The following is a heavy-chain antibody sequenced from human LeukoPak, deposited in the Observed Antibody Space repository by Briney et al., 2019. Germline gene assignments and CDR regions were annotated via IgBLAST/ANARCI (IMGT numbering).Heavy chain of an antibody. J-gene: IGHJ3*02. CDR1: GFTFSSYA. V-gene: IGHV3-23*01. CDR2: ISGSGGST. D-gene: IGHD4-17*01. Sequence: PGGFLRLSCAASGFTFSSYAMSWVRQAPGKGLEWVSAISGSGGSTYYADSVKGRFTISRDNSKNTLYLQMSSLRSEDTAVYYCARTYGDPPHAFDIWGQGTMVTVSS. CDR3: ARTYGDPPHAFDI.